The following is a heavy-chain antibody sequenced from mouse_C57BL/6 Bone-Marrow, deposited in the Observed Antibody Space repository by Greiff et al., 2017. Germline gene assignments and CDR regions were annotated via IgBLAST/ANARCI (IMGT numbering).Heavy chain of an antibody. D-gene: IGHD2-5*01. Sequence: EVQLVESGGGLVQPGGSLKLSCAASGFTFSDYYMYWVRQTPEKRLEWVAYISNGGGSTYYPDTVKGRFTISRDNAKNTLYLQMSRLKSEDTSMYYCARERSNYGYYYAMDYWGQGTSVTVSS. V-gene: IGHV5-12*01. J-gene: IGHJ4*01. CDR1: GFTFSDYY. CDR3: ARERSNYGYYYAMDY. CDR2: ISNGGGST.